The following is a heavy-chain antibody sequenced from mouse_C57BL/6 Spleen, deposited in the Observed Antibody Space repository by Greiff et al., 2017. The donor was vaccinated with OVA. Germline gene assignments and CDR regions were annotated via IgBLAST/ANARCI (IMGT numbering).Heavy chain of an antibody. CDR2: INYDGSST. CDR1: GFTFSDYY. Sequence: EVMLVESEGGLVQPGSSMKLSCTASGFTFSDYYMAWVRQVPEKGLEWVANINYDGSSTYYLDSLKSRFIISRDNAKNILYLQMSSLKSEDTATYYCAGGYYFDYWGQGTTLTVSS. V-gene: IGHV5-16*01. J-gene: IGHJ2*01. CDR3: AGGYYFDY.